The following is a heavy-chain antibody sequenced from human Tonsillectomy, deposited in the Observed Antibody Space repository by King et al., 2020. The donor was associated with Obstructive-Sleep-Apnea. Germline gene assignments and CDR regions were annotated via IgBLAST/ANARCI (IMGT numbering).Heavy chain of an antibody. J-gene: IGHJ4*02. CDR3: ARGEGGSSSPLDY. Sequence: VQLVESGGGVVQPGRSLRLSCAASGFTFSSSSKHCVRQAPGKGLEWVAVISYDGIDDYYAESVKGRPTISKDNSKNTVYLQVNSLRAEDTAMYYCARGEGGSSSPLDYWGQGTLVTVSS. CDR2: ISYDGIDD. V-gene: IGHV3-30*04. D-gene: IGHD1-26*01. CDR1: GFTFSSSS.